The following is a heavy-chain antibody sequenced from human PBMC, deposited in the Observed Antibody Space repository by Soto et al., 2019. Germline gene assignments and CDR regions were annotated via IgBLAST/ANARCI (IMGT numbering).Heavy chain of an antibody. CDR3: ARDSISTVTTFYYGMDV. D-gene: IGHD4-17*01. Sequence: QVQLVESGGGVLQPGRSLRLSCAASGFTFSSYGMHWVRQAPGKGLEWVAVIWYDGSNKYYADSVKGRFTISRDNSKNTLYLQMNSLRAEDTAVYYCARDSISTVTTFYYGMDVWGQGTTVTVSS. CDR2: IWYDGSNK. V-gene: IGHV3-33*01. CDR1: GFTFSSYG. J-gene: IGHJ6*02.